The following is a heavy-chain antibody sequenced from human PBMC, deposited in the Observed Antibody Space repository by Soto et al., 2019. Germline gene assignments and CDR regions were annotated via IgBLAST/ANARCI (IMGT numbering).Heavy chain of an antibody. CDR1: GGSISSGGYY. V-gene: IGHV4-31*03. D-gene: IGHD3-16*01. J-gene: IGHJ6*02. CDR3: AREAYEYVWGSFSYGMDV. Sequence: SETLSLTCTVSGGSISSGGYYWSGIRQHPGKGVEWIGYIYYSRSTYYNPSHKSRVTISVDTSKNQFSLKLGSVTAADTAVYYRAREAYEYVWGSFSYGMDVWGQGTTVTVSS. CDR2: IYYSRST.